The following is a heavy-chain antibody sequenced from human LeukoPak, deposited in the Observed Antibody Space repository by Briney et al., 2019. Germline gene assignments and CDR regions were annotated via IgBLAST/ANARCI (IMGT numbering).Heavy chain of an antibody. CDR1: GFTFNNYG. J-gene: IGHJ4*02. CDR3: AKRDRVTEFDY. Sequence: GGSLRLSCAASGFTFNNYGMLWVRQVPGKGLEWVTLIQPNGKDKYYADSVKGRFTVSRDNSNNMLYLQLNSLRVDDTAIYYCAKRDRVTEFDYWGQGTLVTVSS. CDR2: IQPNGKDK. D-gene: IGHD2-21*02. V-gene: IGHV3-30*02.